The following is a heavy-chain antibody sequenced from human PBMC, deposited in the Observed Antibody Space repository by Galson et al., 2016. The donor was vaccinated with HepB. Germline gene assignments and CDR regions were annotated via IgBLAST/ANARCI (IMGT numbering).Heavy chain of an antibody. J-gene: IGHJ6*01. Sequence: SVKVSCKASGYTFKSYAIHWVRQAPGQSPEWMGWINAGNGNTKYSQKFQDRVTITRDTSASTAYMDLSSLRSEDTAVYYCARDVVVLPVRPYGLDVWGPGTTVTVSS. D-gene: IGHD2-21*01. CDR3: ARDVVVLPVRPYGLDV. V-gene: IGHV1-3*01. CDR2: INAGNGNT. CDR1: GYTFKSYA.